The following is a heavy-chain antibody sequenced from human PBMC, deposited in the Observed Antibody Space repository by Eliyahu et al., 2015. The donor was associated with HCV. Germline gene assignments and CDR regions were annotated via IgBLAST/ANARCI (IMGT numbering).Heavy chain of an antibody. V-gene: IGHV3-23*01. CDR3: AKVPQLELKHEH. Sequence: EVQLLESGGGLVQPGGSLRLSCTASGFXFSSYAMSWVRPAPGEGVGWVSAISGSGGSTYYADSVKGRFTISRDNSKNTLYLQMNSLRAEDTAVYYCAKVPQLELKHEHWGQGTLVTVSS. CDR1: GFXFSSYA. CDR2: ISGSGGST. D-gene: IGHD1-7*01. J-gene: IGHJ1*01.